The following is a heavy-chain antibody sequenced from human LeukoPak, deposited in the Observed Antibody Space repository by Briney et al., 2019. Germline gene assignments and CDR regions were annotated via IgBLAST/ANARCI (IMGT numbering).Heavy chain of an antibody. D-gene: IGHD6-19*01. V-gene: IGHV1-69*04. J-gene: IGHJ5*02. CDR1: GGTFSSYA. Sequence: SVKVSCTASGGTFSSYAISWVRQAPGQGLEWMGRIIPILGIANYAQKFQGRVTITADKSTSTAYMELSSLRSEDTAVYYCASEPVAVAGTRWFDPWGQGTLVTVSS. CDR2: IIPILGIA. CDR3: ASEPVAVAGTRWFDP.